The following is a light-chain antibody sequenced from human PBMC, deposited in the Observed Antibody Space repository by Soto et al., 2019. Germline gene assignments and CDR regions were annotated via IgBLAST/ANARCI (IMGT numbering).Light chain of an antibody. J-gene: IGKJ5*01. Sequence: VMTQSPATLSVSPGERATLSCRASQSVRSNLAWYQQKPGQPPRLLIYAASTRVTTIPARFSGSEFGTEFTLTISSLQSEDFAVYYCQQRGNWHPPISFGQGTRLEIK. V-gene: IGKV3-15*01. CDR1: QSVRSN. CDR3: QQRGNWHPPIS. CDR2: AAS.